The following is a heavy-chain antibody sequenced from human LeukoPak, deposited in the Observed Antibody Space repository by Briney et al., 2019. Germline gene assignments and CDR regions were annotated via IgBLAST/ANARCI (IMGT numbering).Heavy chain of an antibody. Sequence: SQTLSPTCVVSGDSVSSKNGAWNWIRQSPSRGLEWLGRTYYRSKWYNDYAESMEGRMTISQDTSKNQYSLHLNSVTPDDTAVYYCARDFGTTGWHTFDYWGQGTLATVSS. V-gene: IGHV6-1*01. CDR2: TYYRSKWYN. D-gene: IGHD6-19*01. CDR3: ARDFGTTGWHTFDY. J-gene: IGHJ4*02. CDR1: GDSVSSKNGA.